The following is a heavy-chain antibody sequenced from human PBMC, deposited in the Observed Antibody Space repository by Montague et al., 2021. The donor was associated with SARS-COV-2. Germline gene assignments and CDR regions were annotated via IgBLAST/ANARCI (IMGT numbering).Heavy chain of an antibody. Sequence: SETLSLTCSVSGDSIGSYHWCWIRQPPGKGLEYIGYIYYSGTNYXPSLNSRFTISVDTSNNQFSLKLSSVTAADTAVYYCARGAGWGTTFVYDLWGQGTMVTVSS. CDR3: ARGAGWGTTFVYDL. V-gene: IGHV4-59*01. D-gene: IGHD2/OR15-2a*01. J-gene: IGHJ3*01. CDR2: IYYSGT. CDR1: GDSIGSYH.